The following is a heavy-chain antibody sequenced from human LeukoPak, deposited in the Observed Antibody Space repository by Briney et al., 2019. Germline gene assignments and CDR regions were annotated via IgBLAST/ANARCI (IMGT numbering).Heavy chain of an antibody. J-gene: IGHJ4*02. CDR1: GGSISSYY. CDR3: ARSFDVTFGFDY. D-gene: IGHD2-21*02. Sequence: SSETLSLTRTVSGGSISSYYWSWIRQPPGKGLEWIGYIYYSGSTNYNPSLKSRVTISVDTSKNQFSLRLTSVTAADTAVYYCARSFDVTFGFDYWGQGTLVTVSS. CDR2: IYYSGST. V-gene: IGHV4-59*01.